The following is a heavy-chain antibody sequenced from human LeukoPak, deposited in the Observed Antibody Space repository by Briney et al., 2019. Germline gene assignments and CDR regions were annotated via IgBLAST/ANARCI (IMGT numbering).Heavy chain of an antibody. J-gene: IGHJ6*02. D-gene: IGHD3-10*01. CDR3: AREPGDSTRADYYYGMDV. CDR1: GFTFSSYA. Sequence: PGRSLRLSCAASGFTFSSYAMHWVRQAPGKGLEWVAVISYDGSNKYYADSVKGRFTISRDNSKNTLYLQMNSLRAEDTAVYYCAREPGDSTRADYYYGMDVWGQGTTVTVSS. V-gene: IGHV3-30-3*01. CDR2: ISYDGSNK.